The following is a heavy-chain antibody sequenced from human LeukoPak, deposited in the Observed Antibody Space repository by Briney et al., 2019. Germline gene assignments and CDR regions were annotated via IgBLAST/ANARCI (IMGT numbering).Heavy chain of an antibody. D-gene: IGHD1-14*01. CDR1: GDSVSSNGVG. Sequence: SQTLSLTCAISGDSVSSNGVGWNWLRQSPSRGLESPRRTYYGSKCNNDYALSVKSPITINTDTSKNQFSLQLNAVTPEDTAVYYCTRGRNSAFDYWGQGTLVTVSS. CDR3: TRGRNSAFDY. CDR2: TYYGSKCNN. V-gene: IGHV6-1*01. J-gene: IGHJ4*02.